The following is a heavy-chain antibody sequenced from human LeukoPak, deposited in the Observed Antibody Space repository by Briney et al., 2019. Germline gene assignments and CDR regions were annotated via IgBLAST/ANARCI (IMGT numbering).Heavy chain of an antibody. CDR3: ARAFSALSSTIDY. Sequence: ASVKVSCKTSGYIFSNYDINWVRQAPGQGLEWMGWVSGGNGNTKYSEKFQGRITITRDTSATTAYLELSSLRSEDSTVYFCARAFSALSSTIDYWGQGTLVIVSP. V-gene: IGHV1-3*01. J-gene: IGHJ4*02. CDR1: GYIFSNYD. D-gene: IGHD3-16*01. CDR2: VSGGNGNT.